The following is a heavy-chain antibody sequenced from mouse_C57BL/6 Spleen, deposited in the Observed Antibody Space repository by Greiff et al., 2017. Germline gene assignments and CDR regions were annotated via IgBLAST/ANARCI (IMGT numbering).Heavy chain of an antibody. V-gene: IGHV1-26*01. Sequence: VQLQQSGPELVKPGASVKISCKASGYTFTDYYMNWVKQSHGKSLEWIGDINPNNGGTSYNQKFKGKATLTVDKSSSTAYMERRSLTSEDSAVYYCAREGSCYGSSYEENAMDYWGQGTSVTVSS. CDR3: AREGSCYGSSYEENAMDY. CDR2: INPNNGGT. J-gene: IGHJ4*01. CDR1: GYTFTDYY. D-gene: IGHD1-1*01.